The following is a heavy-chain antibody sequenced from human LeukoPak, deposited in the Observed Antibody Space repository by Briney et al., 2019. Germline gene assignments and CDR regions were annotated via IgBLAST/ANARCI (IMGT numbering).Heavy chain of an antibody. CDR1: GFTFSSYG. D-gene: IGHD3-10*01. V-gene: IGHV3-23*01. Sequence: GGSLRLSCAASGFTFSSYGMSWVRQAPGKGLEWVSAISGSGGSTYYADSVKGRFTISRDNSKNTLYLQMNSLRAEDTAVYYCAKGELWFGELGYFDYWGQGTLVTVSS. J-gene: IGHJ4*02. CDR2: ISGSGGST. CDR3: AKGELWFGELGYFDY.